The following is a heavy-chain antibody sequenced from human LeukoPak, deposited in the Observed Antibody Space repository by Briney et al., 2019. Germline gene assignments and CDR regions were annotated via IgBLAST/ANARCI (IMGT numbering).Heavy chain of an antibody. CDR3: ARETRWVVVPAAPPWYYYGMDV. D-gene: IGHD2-2*01. V-gene: IGHV3-33*01. J-gene: IGHJ6*02. CDR1: GFTFSSYG. CDR2: IWYDGSNK. Sequence: GGSLRLSCAASGFTFSSYGMHWVRQAPGKGLEWVAVIWYDGSNKYYADSVKGRFTISRDNSKNTLYLQMNSLRAEDTAVYYCARETRWVVVPAAPPWYYYGMDVWGQGTTVTVSS.